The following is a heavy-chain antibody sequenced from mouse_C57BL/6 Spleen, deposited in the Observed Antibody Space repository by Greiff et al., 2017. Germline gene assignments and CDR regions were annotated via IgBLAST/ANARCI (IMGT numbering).Heavy chain of an antibody. CDR2: INPGSGGT. Sequence: QVQLQQSGAELVRPGTSVKVSCKASGYAFTNYLIEWVKQRPGQGLEWIGVINPGSGGTNYNEKFKGKATLTADKSSSIAYMQLSSLTSEDSAVYFCARRGYYGNFDYWGQGTTLTVSS. J-gene: IGHJ2*01. CDR1: GYAFTNYL. CDR3: ARRGYYGNFDY. V-gene: IGHV1-54*01. D-gene: IGHD1-1*01.